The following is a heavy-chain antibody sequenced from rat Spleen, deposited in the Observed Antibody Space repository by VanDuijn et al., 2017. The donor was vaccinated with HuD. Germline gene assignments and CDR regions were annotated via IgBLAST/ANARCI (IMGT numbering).Heavy chain of an antibody. Sequence: EVQLVESDGGLVQPGRSLKLSCGASGFTFSDYYMAWVRQAPTKGLEWVATISYDGSSTYYRDSVKGRFTISRDNAKSTLYLQMDSLRSEDTATYYCARHGNFDYWGQGVMVTVSS. J-gene: IGHJ2*01. V-gene: IGHV5-29*01. CDR1: GFTFSDYY. CDR3: ARHGNFDY. CDR2: ISYDGSST.